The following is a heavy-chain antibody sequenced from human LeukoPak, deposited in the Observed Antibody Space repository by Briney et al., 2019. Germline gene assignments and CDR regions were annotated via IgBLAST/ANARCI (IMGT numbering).Heavy chain of an antibody. V-gene: IGHV3-30*01. Sequence: GGSLRLSCAASGFTFSSYAMPWVRQAPGKGLEWVAVISYDGSNKYYADSVKGRFTISRDNSKNTLYLQMNSLRAEDTAVYYCAREGSGWTLLDYWGQGTLVTVSS. CDR2: ISYDGSNK. J-gene: IGHJ4*02. D-gene: IGHD6-19*01. CDR3: AREGSGWTLLDY. CDR1: GFTFSSYA.